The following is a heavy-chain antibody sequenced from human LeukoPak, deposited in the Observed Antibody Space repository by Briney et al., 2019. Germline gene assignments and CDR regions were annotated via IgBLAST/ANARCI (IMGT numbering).Heavy chain of an antibody. V-gene: IGHV1-2*02. CDR2: INPNSGGT. D-gene: IGHD3-16*01. J-gene: IGHJ4*02. CDR3: ARPYLRRRLYFDY. CDR1: GYTFTGYY. Sequence: ASVKVSCKASGYTFTGYYMHWVRQAPGQGLEWMGWINPNSGGTNYAQKFQGRVTMTRDTSISTAYMELSRLRSDDTAVYYSARPYLRRRLYFDYWGQGTLVTVSS.